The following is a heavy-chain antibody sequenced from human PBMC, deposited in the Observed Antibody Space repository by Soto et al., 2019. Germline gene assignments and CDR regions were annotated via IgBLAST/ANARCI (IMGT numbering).Heavy chain of an antibody. J-gene: IGHJ4*02. CDR1: GFTFSSYG. CDR2: IWYDGSNK. Sequence: QVQLVESGGGVVQPGRSLRLSCAASGFTFSSYGMHWVRQAPGKGLEWVAVIWYDGSNKYYADSVKGRFTISRDNSKNTVYLQMNSLRAEDTAVYYCAREALGVYDYWGQGTLVTVSS. D-gene: IGHD6-13*01. CDR3: AREALGVYDY. V-gene: IGHV3-33*01.